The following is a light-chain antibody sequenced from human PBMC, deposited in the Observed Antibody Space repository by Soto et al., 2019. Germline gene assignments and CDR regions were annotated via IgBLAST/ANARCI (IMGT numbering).Light chain of an antibody. CDR3: QQRRGT. J-gene: IGKJ5*01. CDR2: DAS. V-gene: IGKV3-11*01. CDR1: QSVSSY. Sequence: ELVLTQSPATLSLSPGERATLSCRASQSVSSYLAWYQQKPGQAPRLLIYDASNRATGIPARFSGSGSGTDFTLTISSLEPEDFAVYYCQQRRGTFGQGTRLEIK.